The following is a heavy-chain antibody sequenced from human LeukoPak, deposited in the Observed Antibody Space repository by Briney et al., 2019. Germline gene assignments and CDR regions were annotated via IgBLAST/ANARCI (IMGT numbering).Heavy chain of an antibody. V-gene: IGHV3-21*01. Sequence: PGGSLRLSCAASGFTFSSYSMNWVRQAPGKGLEWVSSISSSSSYIYYADSVKGRFTISRDNSKNTLYLQMNSLRAEDTAVYYCARVEGWQWLVGPFDYWGQGTLVTVSS. CDR1: GFTFSSYS. D-gene: IGHD6-19*01. CDR3: ARVEGWQWLVGPFDY. J-gene: IGHJ4*02. CDR2: ISSSSSYI.